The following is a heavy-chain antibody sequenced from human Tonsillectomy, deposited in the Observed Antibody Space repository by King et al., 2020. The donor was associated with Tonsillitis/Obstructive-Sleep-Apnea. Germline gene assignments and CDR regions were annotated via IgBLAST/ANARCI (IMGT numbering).Heavy chain of an antibody. CDR2: IIPIFDTS. V-gene: IGHV1-69*01. CDR3: ARATPDDNYYYPHLVV. J-gene: IGHJ6*03. Sequence: QLVQSGAEVKKPGSSVKVSCKASGGTFSTDAISWVRQAPGQGLEWMGGIIPIFDTSNYAQKFQGRVTITADESTSTAYMELSSLRSEDTAVYYCARATPDDNYYYPHLVVGGKGTTVTLSS. CDR1: GGTFSTDA. D-gene: IGHD1-1*01.